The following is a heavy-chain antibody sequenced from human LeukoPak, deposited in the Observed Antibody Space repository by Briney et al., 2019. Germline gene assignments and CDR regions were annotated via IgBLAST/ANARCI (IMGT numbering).Heavy chain of an antibody. Sequence: SETLSLTCTVSGGSISSYYWSWIRQPPGKGLEWIGYIYYSGSTNYNPSLKSRVTISVDTSKNQFSLKLSSVTAADTAVYYCARDGAVAATVPYYYYSGMDVWGQGTTVTVSS. CDR2: IYYSGST. J-gene: IGHJ6*02. D-gene: IGHD6-19*01. CDR3: ARDGAVAATVPYYYYSGMDV. V-gene: IGHV4-59*01. CDR1: GGSISSYY.